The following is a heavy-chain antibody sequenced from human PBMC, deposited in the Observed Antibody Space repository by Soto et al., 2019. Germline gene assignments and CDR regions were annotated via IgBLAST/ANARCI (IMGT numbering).Heavy chain of an antibody. V-gene: IGHV3-48*02. CDR3: ARTEYDFWSGYSTGEAPVPNWFDP. Sequence: EVQLVESGGGLVQPGGSLRLSCAASGFTFSSYSMNWVRQAPGKGLEWVSYISSSSSTIYYADSVKGRFTISRDNAKNSLYLQMNSLRDEDTAVYYCARTEYDFWSGYSTGEAPVPNWFDPWGQGTLVTVSS. CDR2: ISSSSSTI. D-gene: IGHD3-3*01. CDR1: GFTFSSYS. J-gene: IGHJ5*02.